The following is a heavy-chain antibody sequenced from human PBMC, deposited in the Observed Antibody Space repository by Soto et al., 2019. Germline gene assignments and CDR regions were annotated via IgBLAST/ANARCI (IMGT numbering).Heavy chain of an antibody. Sequence: ASLKVSCKVSGYTLTELSMHWVRQAPGKGLEWMGGFDPEDGETIYAQKFQGRVTMTEDTSTDTAYMELSSLRSEDTAVYYCATGPNYYGSGSYYIANDYWGQGTLVTVSS. CDR1: GYTLTELS. V-gene: IGHV1-24*01. CDR3: ATGPNYYGSGSYYIANDY. J-gene: IGHJ4*02. D-gene: IGHD3-10*01. CDR2: FDPEDGET.